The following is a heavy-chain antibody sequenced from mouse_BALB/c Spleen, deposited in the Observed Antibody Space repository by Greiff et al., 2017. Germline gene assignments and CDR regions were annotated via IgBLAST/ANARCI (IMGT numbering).Heavy chain of an antibody. CDR2: INPSSGYT. J-gene: IGHJ4*01. Sequence: QVQLQQSAAELARPGASVKMSCKASGYTFTSYTMHWVKQRPGQGLEWIGYINPSSGYTEYNQKFKDKTTLPADKSSSTAYMQLSSLTSEDSAVYYCARRLRLQYAMDYWGQGTSVTVSS. CDR3: ARRLRLQYAMDY. V-gene: IGHV1-4*02. D-gene: IGHD1-2*01. CDR1: GYTFTSYT.